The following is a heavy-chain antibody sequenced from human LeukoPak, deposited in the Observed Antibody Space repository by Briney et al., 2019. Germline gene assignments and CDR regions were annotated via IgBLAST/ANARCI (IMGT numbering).Heavy chain of an antibody. Sequence: SETLSLTCTVSGGSISSYYGSWLRQPPGKVLEGIGYIYYSGSTNYNPSLKRRVTISVDTSKTQFSLKLRSVTAADPAVYYCARQSRVVAFDYWGQGTLVTVSS. CDR1: GGSISSYY. J-gene: IGHJ4*02. CDR2: IYYSGST. CDR3: ARQSRVVAFDY. V-gene: IGHV4-59*08. D-gene: IGHD2-2*01.